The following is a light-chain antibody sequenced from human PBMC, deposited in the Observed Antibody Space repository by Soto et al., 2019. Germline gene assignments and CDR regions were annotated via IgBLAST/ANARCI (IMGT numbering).Light chain of an antibody. CDR1: QTISSW. V-gene: IGKV1-5*03. CDR2: RAS. J-gene: IGKJ1*01. CDR3: QQYNSYSWT. Sequence: DIQMTQSPSTLSGSVGDRVTITCRASQTISSWLAWYQQKPGKPPKLLIYRASSLESGVPSRFSGSGSGTEFTLTISSLQPDDFATYYCQQYNSYSWTFGEGTRWIS.